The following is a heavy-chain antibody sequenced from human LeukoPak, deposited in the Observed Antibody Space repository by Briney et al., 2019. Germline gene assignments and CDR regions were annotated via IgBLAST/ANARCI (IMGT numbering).Heavy chain of an antibody. Sequence: GGSLRLSCAASGFTFSSYWMSWVRQAPGKGLEWVANIKQDGSEKYYVDSVKGRFTISRDNAKNSLYLQMNSLRAEDTALYYCARGARQWLVPDFDYWGQGTLVTVSS. J-gene: IGHJ4*02. V-gene: IGHV3-7*01. CDR3: ARGARQWLVPDFDY. CDR1: GFTFSSYW. CDR2: IKQDGSEK. D-gene: IGHD6-19*01.